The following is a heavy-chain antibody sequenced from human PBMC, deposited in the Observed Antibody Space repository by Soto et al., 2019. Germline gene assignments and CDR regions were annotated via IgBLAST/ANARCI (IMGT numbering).Heavy chain of an antibody. Sequence: QVQLQESGPGLVKPSETLSLTCTVSGDSISSFYWTWIRQPPGKGLEWVGYIFSSGSTNYNPSLKSRVTISVDTSETQFSLKLTSVTAADTAVYYYARVGYCSSTPCWPIGYFEYWGQGTLVTVSS. CDR2: IFSSGST. CDR3: ARVGYCSSTPCWPIGYFEY. V-gene: IGHV4-59*01. D-gene: IGHD2-2*01. CDR1: GDSISSFY. J-gene: IGHJ4*02.